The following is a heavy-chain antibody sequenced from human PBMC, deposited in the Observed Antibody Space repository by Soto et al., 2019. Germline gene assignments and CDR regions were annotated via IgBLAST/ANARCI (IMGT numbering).Heavy chain of an antibody. Sequence: QVQLVQSGAEVKKPGASVKVSCKASGYTFTSYGISWLRQAPGQGLEWMGWISAYNGNPNYAQKLQGRVTMTTDTSTSTAYMELRSLRSDDTAVYSCARDLGLPSYDDIWGSYRYPKNFDYWGQGTLVTVSS. J-gene: IGHJ4*02. V-gene: IGHV1-18*01. CDR2: ISAYNGNP. D-gene: IGHD3-16*02. CDR3: ARDLGLPSYDDIWGSYRYPKNFDY. CDR1: GYTFTSYG.